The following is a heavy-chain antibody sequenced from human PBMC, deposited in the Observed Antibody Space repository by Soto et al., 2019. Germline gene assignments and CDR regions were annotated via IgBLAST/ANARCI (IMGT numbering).Heavy chain of an antibody. J-gene: IGHJ6*02. Sequence: QVQLVESGGGVVQPGRSLRLSCAASGFTFSSYGMHWVRQAPGKGLEWVAVIWYDGSNKYYADSVKGRFTISRDNSKNTLYLQMNSLRAEDTAVYYCARDLGYCSSTSCYLNYYYYGMDVWFQGTTVTVSS. CDR1: GFTFSSYG. CDR3: ARDLGYCSSTSCYLNYYYYGMDV. D-gene: IGHD2-2*01. V-gene: IGHV3-33*01. CDR2: IWYDGSNK.